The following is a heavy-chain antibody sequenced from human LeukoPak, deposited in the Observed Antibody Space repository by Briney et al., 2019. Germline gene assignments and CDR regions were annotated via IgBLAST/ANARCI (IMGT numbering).Heavy chain of an antibody. CDR1: GGTFSSYT. Sequence: SVKVSCKASGGTFSSYTISWVRQAPGQGLEWMGGIIPIFGTANYAQKFQGRVTITADDSTTTAYMELSSLRSEDTAVYYCAREEGSGGSGISNYYYYMDVWGKGTTVTVSS. D-gene: IGHD3-10*01. J-gene: IGHJ6*03. CDR3: AREEGSGGSGISNYYYYMDV. CDR2: IIPIFGTA. V-gene: IGHV1-69*01.